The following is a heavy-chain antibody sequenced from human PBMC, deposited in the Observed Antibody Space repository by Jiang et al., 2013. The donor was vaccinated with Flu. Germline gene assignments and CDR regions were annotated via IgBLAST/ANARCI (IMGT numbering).Heavy chain of an antibody. CDR3: DLSAAAEDY. J-gene: IGHJ4*02. Sequence: ARLLKPSETLSLSCILYGKSSTGYNWGWTRQTPGKGLEWIGEINHSGSANYNPSLKSRLTISVDSSRRQLSLKLTSVTAADTAIYYCDLSAAAEDYWGQGTLVTVSS. D-gene: IGHD6-13*01. CDR1: GKSSTGYN. V-gene: IGHV4-34*01. CDR2: INHSGSA.